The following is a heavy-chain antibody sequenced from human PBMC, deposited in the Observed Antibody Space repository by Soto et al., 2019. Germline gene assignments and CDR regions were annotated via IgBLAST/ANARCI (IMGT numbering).Heavy chain of an antibody. CDR3: ARGNVLLWFGVLFDY. CDR2: ISYDGSNK. V-gene: IGHV3-30-3*01. Sequence: QVQLVESGGGVVQPGRSLRLSCAASGFTFSSYAMHWVRQAPGKGLEWVAVISYDGSNKYYADSVKGRFTSSRDNSKNTLYLQMNSLRAEDTAVYYCARGNVLLWFGVLFDYWGQGTLVTVSS. CDR1: GFTFSSYA. J-gene: IGHJ4*02. D-gene: IGHD3-10*01.